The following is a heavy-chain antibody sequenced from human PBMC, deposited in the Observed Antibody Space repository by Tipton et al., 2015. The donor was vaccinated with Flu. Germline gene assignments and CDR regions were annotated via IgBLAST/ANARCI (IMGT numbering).Heavy chain of an antibody. Sequence: TLSLTCNVSGGSISGHYWSWIRQPPGKGLEWIGYIYYSGSTNYNPSLKSRVTISADTSKNQFSLKLSSVTAADTAVYYCASKVANWGVWEPLDYWGQGTLVTVSS. CDR3: ASKVANWGVWEPLDY. CDR2: IYYSGST. J-gene: IGHJ4*02. CDR1: GGSISGHY. V-gene: IGHV4-59*11. D-gene: IGHD7-27*01.